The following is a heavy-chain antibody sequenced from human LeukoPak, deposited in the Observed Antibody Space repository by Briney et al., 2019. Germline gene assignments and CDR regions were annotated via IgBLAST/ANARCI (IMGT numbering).Heavy chain of an antibody. D-gene: IGHD6-13*01. Sequence: ASVKVSCKASGYTFTGYYMHRVRQAPGQGLEWMGWINPNSGGTNYAQKFQGRATMTRDTSISTAYMELSRLRSDDTAVYYCARDLSWEYYFDYWGQGTLVTVSS. CDR1: GYTFTGYY. CDR3: ARDLSWEYYFDY. V-gene: IGHV1-2*02. J-gene: IGHJ4*02. CDR2: INPNSGGT.